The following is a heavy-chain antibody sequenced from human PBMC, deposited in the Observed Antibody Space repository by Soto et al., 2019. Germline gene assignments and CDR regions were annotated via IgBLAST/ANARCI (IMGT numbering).Heavy chain of an antibody. V-gene: IGHV1-3*01. CDR3: ASEIDATTATSLDY. CDR1: GYTFSGSV. CDR2: INADNGNT. D-gene: IGHD4-17*01. Sequence: QVQLVQSGAEVKKPGASVKVSCKASGYTFSGSVMHWVRQAPGQGPEWMGWINADNGNTKYSQKFQGRVTMMWDTSASTAYMELSSLRSEDTAIYYCASEIDATTATSLDYWGQGTLVTVSS. J-gene: IGHJ4*02.